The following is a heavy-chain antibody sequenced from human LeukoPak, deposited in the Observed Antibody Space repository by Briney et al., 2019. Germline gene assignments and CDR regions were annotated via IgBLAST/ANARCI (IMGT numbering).Heavy chain of an antibody. CDR2: IYYSGST. Sequence: SETLSLTCTVSGGSVSSGSYYWSWIRQPPGKGLEWIGYIYYSGSTNYNPSLKSRVTISVDTSKNQFSLKLSSVTAADTAVYYCARGLYYGRYYFDYWGQGTLVTVSS. J-gene: IGHJ4*02. V-gene: IGHV4-61*01. CDR3: ARGLYYGRYYFDY. D-gene: IGHD2-8*01. CDR1: GGSVSSGSYY.